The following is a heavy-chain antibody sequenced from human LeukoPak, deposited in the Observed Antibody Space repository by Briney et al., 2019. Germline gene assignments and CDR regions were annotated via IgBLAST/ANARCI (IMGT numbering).Heavy chain of an antibody. Sequence: SGGSLRLSCVASGFTLSGYWMSWVRQAPGRGLEWVANIKPDGSDTAYVDSVKGRFTISGDNTKNSMYLQMNSLRAEDTAVYYCARAMTWGQGTLVSVSS. CDR3: ARAMT. J-gene: IGHJ4*02. V-gene: IGHV3-7*01. CDR1: GFTLSGYW. CDR2: IKPDGSDT.